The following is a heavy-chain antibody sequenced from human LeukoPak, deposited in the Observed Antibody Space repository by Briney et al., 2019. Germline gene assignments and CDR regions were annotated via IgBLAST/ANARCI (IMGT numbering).Heavy chain of an antibody. CDR3: AELGITMIGGV. D-gene: IGHD3-10*02. CDR2: ISSSGSTI. Sequence: WGSLRLSCAASGFTLSSYEMNGVGQAPGRGMAWVSYISSSGSTIHYADSVKGRFTISRDNAKNSLYLQMNSLSAEDTAVYYCAELGITMIGGVWGKGTTVTISS. V-gene: IGHV3-48*03. CDR1: GFTLSSYE. J-gene: IGHJ6*04.